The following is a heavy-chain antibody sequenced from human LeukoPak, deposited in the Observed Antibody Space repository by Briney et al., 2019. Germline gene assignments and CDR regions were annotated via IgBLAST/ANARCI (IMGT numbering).Heavy chain of an antibody. CDR2: ISPSGGST. D-gene: IGHD6-19*01. CDR3: ARIVSGSGWPYKIDY. J-gene: IGHJ4*02. Sequence: ASVKVSCKASGYTFTSYYMHWVRQAPGQGLEWMGIISPSGGSTSYAQKFQGRVTMTRDTSTSTVYMELSSLRSEDTAVYYCARIVSGSGWPYKIDYWGQGTLVTVSS. CDR1: GYTFTSYY. V-gene: IGHV1-46*01.